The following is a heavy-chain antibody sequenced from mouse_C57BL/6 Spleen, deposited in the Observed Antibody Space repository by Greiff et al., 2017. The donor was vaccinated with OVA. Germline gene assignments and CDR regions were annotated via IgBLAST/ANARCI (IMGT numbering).Heavy chain of an antibody. Sequence: QVQLQQPGAELVRPGSSVKLSCKASGYTFTSYWMHWVKQRPIQGLEWIGNIDPSDSETNYNQKFKDKATLTVDKSSSTAYMQLSSLTSEDSAVYYCARGAYGSSSYWYFDVWGTGTTVTVSS. CDR3: ARGAYGSSSYWYFDV. CDR2: IDPSDSET. J-gene: IGHJ1*03. D-gene: IGHD1-1*01. CDR1: GYTFTSYW. V-gene: IGHV1-52*01.